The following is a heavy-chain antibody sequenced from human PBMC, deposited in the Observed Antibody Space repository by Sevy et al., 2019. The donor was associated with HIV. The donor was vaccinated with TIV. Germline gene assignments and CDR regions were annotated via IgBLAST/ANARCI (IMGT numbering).Heavy chain of an antibody. CDR2: ISYDGSNK. Sequence: GGSLRLSCAASGFTFSSYAMHWVRQAPGKGLEWVAVISYDGSNKYYADSVKGRFTISRDNSKNTLYLQMNSLRAEDTVVDYCARDDSSGWFYSNGMDVWGQGTTVTVSS. CDR1: GFTFSSYA. CDR3: ARDDSSGWFYSNGMDV. V-gene: IGHV3-30-3*01. J-gene: IGHJ6*02. D-gene: IGHD6-19*01.